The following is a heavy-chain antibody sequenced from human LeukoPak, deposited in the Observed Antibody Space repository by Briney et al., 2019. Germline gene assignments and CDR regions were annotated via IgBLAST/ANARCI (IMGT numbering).Heavy chain of an antibody. J-gene: IGHJ4*02. CDR3: ARSGVQLWPSGVFDY. CDR1: GGSISSYY. CDR2: IYYSGST. Sequence: SETLSLTCTVSGGSISSYYWSWIRQPPGKGLEWIGYIYYSGSTDYNPSLKSRVIISVDTSKNQFSLKLSSVTAADTAVYYCARSGVQLWPSGVFDYWGQGTLVTVSS. V-gene: IGHV4-59*01. D-gene: IGHD5-18*01.